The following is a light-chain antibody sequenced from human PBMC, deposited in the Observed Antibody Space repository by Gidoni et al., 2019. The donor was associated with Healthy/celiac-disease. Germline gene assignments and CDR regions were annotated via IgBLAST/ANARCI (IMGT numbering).Light chain of an antibody. V-gene: IGLV2-23*03. Sequence: QSALTQPASVSGSPGQSIPISCTGTSSDVGSYNLVSWYQQHPGKAPKLMIYEGSKRPSGVSNRFAGSKSGNTASLTIAGLQAEDEADYYGCSYAGSSTFAAVFGGGTQLTVL. J-gene: IGLJ7*01. CDR2: EGS. CDR3: CSYAGSSTFAAV. CDR1: SSDVGSYNL.